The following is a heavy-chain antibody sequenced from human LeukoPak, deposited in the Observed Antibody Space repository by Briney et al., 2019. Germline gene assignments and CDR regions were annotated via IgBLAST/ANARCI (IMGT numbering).Heavy chain of an antibody. V-gene: IGHV1-18*01. J-gene: IGHJ4*02. Sequence: ASVKVSCKASGYTFTSYGISWVRQAPGQGLEWMGWISAYNGNTNYAQKLQGRVTMTTDTSTSTAYMELRSLRSDDTAVYYCARGHEGYYHSSGYVDSRGQGTLVTVSS. CDR1: GYTFTSYG. CDR2: ISAYNGNT. D-gene: IGHD3-22*01. CDR3: ARGHEGYYHSSGYVDS.